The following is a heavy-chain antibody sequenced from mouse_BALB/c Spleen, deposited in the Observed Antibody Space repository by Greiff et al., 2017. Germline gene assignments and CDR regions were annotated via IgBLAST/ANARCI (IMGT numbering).Heavy chain of an antibody. CDR2: ISSGGSYT. CDR1: GFTFSSYG. CDR3: ARHDPSTVGDY. Sequence: EVQRVESGGDLVKPGGSLKLSCAASGFTFSSYGMSWVRQTPDKRLEWVATISSGGSYTYYPDSVKGRFTISRDNAKNTLYLQMSSLKSEDTAMYYCARHDPSTVGDYWGQGTTLTVSS. D-gene: IGHD1-1*01. V-gene: IGHV5-6*01. J-gene: IGHJ2*01.